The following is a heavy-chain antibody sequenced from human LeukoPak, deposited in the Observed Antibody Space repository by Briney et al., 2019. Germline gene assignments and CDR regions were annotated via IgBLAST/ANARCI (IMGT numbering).Heavy chain of an antibody. CDR1: GGSISTYY. Sequence: TSETLSLTCTVSGGSISTYYWSWIRQPAGKGLEWIGRIYTSGSTTYNPSLKSRVTMSVDTSKSQFSLNLMSVTAADAAVYYCTRDTGTTGEVKFDPWGQGTLVTVSS. D-gene: IGHD4-17*01. V-gene: IGHV4-4*07. CDR3: TRDTGTTGEVKFDP. CDR2: IYTSGST. J-gene: IGHJ5*02.